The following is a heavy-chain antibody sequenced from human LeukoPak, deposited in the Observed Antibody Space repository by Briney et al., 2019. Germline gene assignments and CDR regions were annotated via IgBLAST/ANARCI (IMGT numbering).Heavy chain of an antibody. Sequence: PGGSLRLACAASGFTFSSFAMHWVRQAPGRGLEWVAFIRYEGSNKYYADSVEGRFTISRDNSKHTLYLQMNSLRAEDTAVYYCAKDMAPGTMVMGFDYWGQGTLVTVSS. V-gene: IGHV3-30*02. CDR2: IRYEGSNK. CDR1: GFTFSSFA. J-gene: IGHJ4*02. D-gene: IGHD3-10*01. CDR3: AKDMAPGTMVMGFDY.